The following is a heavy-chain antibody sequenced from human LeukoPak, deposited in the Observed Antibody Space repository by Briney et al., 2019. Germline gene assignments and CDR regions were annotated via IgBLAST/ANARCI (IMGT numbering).Heavy chain of an antibody. CDR3: ARGMPVTHWSGPYNWFDP. CDR1: GDSISSGDYY. V-gene: IGHV4-61*02. D-gene: IGHD3-3*01. CDR2: ISSSGST. Sequence: KPSETLSLTCTVSGDSISSGDYYWSWIRQPAGKGLEWIGRISSSGSTNYNPSLKSRVTISVDTSKNQFSLKLSSVTAADTAVYYCARGMPVTHWSGPYNWFDPWGQGTLVTVSS. J-gene: IGHJ5*02.